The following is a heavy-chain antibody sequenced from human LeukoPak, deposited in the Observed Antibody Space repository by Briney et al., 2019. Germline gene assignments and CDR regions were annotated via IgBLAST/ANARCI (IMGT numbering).Heavy chain of an antibody. CDR3: ARWSYCSGGSCYWFDP. Sequence: GASVKVSCKASGYTFTSYGISWVRQAPGQGLDWMGWISAYNGNTNYAQKLQGRVTMTTDTSTSTAYMELRSLRSDDTAVYYCARWSYCSGGSCYWFDPWGQGTLVAVSS. J-gene: IGHJ5*02. D-gene: IGHD2-15*01. V-gene: IGHV1-18*01. CDR2: ISAYNGNT. CDR1: GYTFTSYG.